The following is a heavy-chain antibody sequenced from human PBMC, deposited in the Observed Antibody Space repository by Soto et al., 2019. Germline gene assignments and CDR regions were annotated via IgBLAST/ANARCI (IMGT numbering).Heavy chain of an antibody. CDR1: GFSLTTSGVG. V-gene: IGHV2-5*02. CDR2: IYWDDDK. J-gene: IGHJ4*02. Sequence: QITLNESGPTVVRPTETLTLTCRFSGFSLTTSGVGVGWVRQSPGKAPEWLALIYWDDDKRYSESLKSRLTITKDTSKNQVVLTVANLDPTDSATYYCAHRVLRTVFGLVTTTAIYFDFWGQGTPVPVSS. CDR3: AHRVLRTVFGLVTTTAIYFDF. D-gene: IGHD3-3*01.